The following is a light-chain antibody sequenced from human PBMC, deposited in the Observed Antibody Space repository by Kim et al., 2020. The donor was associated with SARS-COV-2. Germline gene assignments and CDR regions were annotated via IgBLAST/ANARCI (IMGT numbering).Light chain of an antibody. Sequence: GHRFTISCSGSSSNIGTNTINWYQQLPGTAPKLLIYTTNQRPSGVPDRFSGSKSGTSASLAISGLQSEDEGDYYCGAWDDTLKGYVFGTGTKVTVL. J-gene: IGLJ1*01. CDR3: GAWDDTLKGYV. CDR2: TTN. V-gene: IGLV1-44*01. CDR1: SSNIGTNT.